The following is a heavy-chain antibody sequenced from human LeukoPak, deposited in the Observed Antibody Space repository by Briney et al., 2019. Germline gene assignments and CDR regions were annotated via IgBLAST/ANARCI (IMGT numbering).Heavy chain of an antibody. V-gene: IGHV4-59*11. D-gene: IGHD3-10*01. CDR2: IYYSGST. CDR3: ARDLDYGSGSYYDY. Sequence: SETLSLTCTVSGVSISSHYWSWVRQPPGKGLEWVGYIYYSGSTNYNPSLKSRVTISVDTSKNQFSLKLSSVTAADTAVYYCARDLDYGSGSYYDYWGQGTLVTVSS. J-gene: IGHJ4*02. CDR1: GVSISSHY.